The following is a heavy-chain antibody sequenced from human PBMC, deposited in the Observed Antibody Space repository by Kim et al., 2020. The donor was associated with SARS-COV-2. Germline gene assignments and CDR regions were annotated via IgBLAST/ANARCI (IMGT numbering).Heavy chain of an antibody. D-gene: IGHD3-10*01. CDR2: IYYTGAI. CDR1: GGSMNSYY. J-gene: IGHJ4*02. V-gene: IGHV4-59*13. CDR3: AGSVGDMSLDY. Sequence: SETLSLTCSVSGGSMNSYYWSWIRQPPGKGLEWIGNIYYTGAINYNPSLNSRVTISLDTSKNQFSLTLSSVTAADTAVYYCAGSVGDMSLDYWGQGTLFTISS.